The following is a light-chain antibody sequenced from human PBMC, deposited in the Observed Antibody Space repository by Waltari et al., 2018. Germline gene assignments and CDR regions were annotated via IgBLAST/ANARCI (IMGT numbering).Light chain of an antibody. J-gene: IGKJ1*01. V-gene: IGKV3-20*01. CDR2: DAS. Sequence: EIVLTQSPGTLSLSPGERATLSCRASQSVSRSLTWYQQKPGQAPRLLIYDASSRATGIPGRFSGSGSGTDFSLTISRLQPEDFAVYYCQHYVRLPATFGQGTKVEIK. CDR3: QHYVRLPAT. CDR1: QSVSRS.